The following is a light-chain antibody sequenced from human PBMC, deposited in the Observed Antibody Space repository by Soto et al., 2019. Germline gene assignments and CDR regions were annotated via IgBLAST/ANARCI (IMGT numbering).Light chain of an antibody. Sequence: QSALAQPASVSGSPGQSITISCTGTTSDVGNYNLVSWYQHHPGKAPKVMIYEVTRRPSGVSNRFSASKSGNTACLTISGLQADDEADYYCCSYAGGSSVVFGGGTKVTVL. CDR3: CSYAGGSSVV. CDR2: EVT. V-gene: IGLV2-23*02. J-gene: IGLJ2*01. CDR1: TSDVGNYNL.